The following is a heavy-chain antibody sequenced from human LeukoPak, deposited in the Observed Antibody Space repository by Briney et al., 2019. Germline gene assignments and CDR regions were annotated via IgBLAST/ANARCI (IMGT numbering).Heavy chain of an antibody. J-gene: IGHJ4*02. CDR3: ARGLVTYYYDY. V-gene: IGHV4-34*01. CDR2: INHSGST. CDR1: GGSFSGYY. Sequence: SETLSLTCAVYGGSFSGYYWSWIHPPPGKGLEWIGEINHSGSTNYNPSLKSRVTISVDTSKNQFSLKLSSVTAADTAVYYCARGLVTYYYDYWGQGTLVTVSS. D-gene: IGHD3-9*01.